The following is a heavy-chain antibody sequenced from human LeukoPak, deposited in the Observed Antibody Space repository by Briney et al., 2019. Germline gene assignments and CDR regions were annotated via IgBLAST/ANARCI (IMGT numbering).Heavy chain of an antibody. J-gene: IGHJ4*02. D-gene: IGHD2-2*01. CDR2: ISYDGSNK. V-gene: IGHV3-30*18. Sequence: GGSLRLSCAASGFTFSSYGMHWVRQAPGKGLEWVAVISYDGSNKYYADSVKGRFTISRDNSKNTLYLQMNSLRADDTAVYYCAKVGVPAVMELGTRGVATTIELDYWGQGTLVTVSS. CDR3: AKVGVPAVMELGTRGVATTIELDY. CDR1: GFTFSSYG.